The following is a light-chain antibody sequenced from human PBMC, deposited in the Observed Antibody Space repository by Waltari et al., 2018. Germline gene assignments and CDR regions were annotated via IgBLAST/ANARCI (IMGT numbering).Light chain of an antibody. CDR2: DAS. V-gene: IGLV3-21*03. CDR3: QVWDGSSDHYV. Sequence: SYVLAQPASVSVAPGKTARITCEGPNIGSKNVHWYQLRPGQDPVLVVHDASDRPSGIPERVSGYSSGNTDTLIISGVEAGDEADYFCQVWDGSSDHYVFGTGTAVTV. CDR1: NIGSKN. J-gene: IGLJ1*01.